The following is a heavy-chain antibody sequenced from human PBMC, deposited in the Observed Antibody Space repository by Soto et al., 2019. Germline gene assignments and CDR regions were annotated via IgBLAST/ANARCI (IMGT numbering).Heavy chain of an antibody. CDR1: CDSVSSYNYY. Sequence: PSETLSLTGTVSCDSVSSYNYYWTWIRQSPGKGLEWVVYIYSSGSTKYNPSLKNRVTISLHTSSNQFSLNLTSVTAADTAVYYCARDIRGYSRAFDFWGQGTLVTVSS. CDR2: IYSSGST. CDR3: ARDIRGYSRAFDF. V-gene: IGHV4-61*01. D-gene: IGHD5-18*01. J-gene: IGHJ4*02.